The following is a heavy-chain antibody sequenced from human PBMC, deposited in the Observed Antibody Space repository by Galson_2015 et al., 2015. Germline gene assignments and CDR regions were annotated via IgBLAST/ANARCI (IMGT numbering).Heavy chain of an antibody. D-gene: IGHD2-2*01. CDR2: ISYDGSNK. V-gene: IGHV3-30-3*01. Sequence: SLRLSCAASGFTFSSYAMHWVRQAPGKGLEWVAVISYDGSNKYYADSVKGRFTISRDNSKNTLYLQMNSLRAEDTAVYYCARDLRYCSSTSCDYYYYYGMDVWGQGTTVTVSS. CDR3: ARDLRYCSSTSCDYYYYYGMDV. J-gene: IGHJ6*02. CDR1: GFTFSSYA.